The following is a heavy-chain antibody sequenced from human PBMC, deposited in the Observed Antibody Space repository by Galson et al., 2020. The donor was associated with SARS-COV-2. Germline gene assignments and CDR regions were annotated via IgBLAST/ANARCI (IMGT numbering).Heavy chain of an antibody. CDR2: ISPSGTSI. CDR3: ARFPRWVQPVGTPL. D-gene: IGHD1-1*01. J-gene: IGHJ4*02. Sequence: AGGSLRLSCTTTGFIFSDYYMSWIRQAPGKGLEWVAYISPSGTSIYYPDSLKGRFTISRDNSKNSLYLQMNTLRAEDTAFYYCARFPRWVQPVGTPLWGQGILVTVSS. V-gene: IGHV3-11*01. CDR1: GFIFSDYY.